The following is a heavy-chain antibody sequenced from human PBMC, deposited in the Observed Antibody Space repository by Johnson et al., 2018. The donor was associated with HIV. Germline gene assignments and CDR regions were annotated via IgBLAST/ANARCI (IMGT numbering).Heavy chain of an antibody. CDR1: GFTVSSNY. CDR3: AGDDLIGLLWFGDHKWSGAFDI. CDR2: IKQDGSEK. Sequence: EKLVESGGGLVQPGGSLRRSCAASGFTVSSNYMNCVRQAPGKGLEWVANIKQDGSEKYYVDSVKGRFTISRDNAKNSLYLPMNSLRAEDTAVYYCAGDDLIGLLWFGDHKWSGAFDIWGQGTMVTVSS. V-gene: IGHV3-7*01. J-gene: IGHJ3*02. D-gene: IGHD3-10*01.